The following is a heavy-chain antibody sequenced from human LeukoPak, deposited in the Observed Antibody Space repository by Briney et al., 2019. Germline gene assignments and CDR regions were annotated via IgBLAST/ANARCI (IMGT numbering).Heavy chain of an antibody. CDR3: ARVGHGDYVR. J-gene: IGHJ4*02. V-gene: IGHV3-21*06. Sequence: GGSLRLSCAASGFTVSSNYMVWVRQAPGKGLEWVSSISSGSNYIYYADSVKGRFTISRDNARTSLYLQMNSLRAEDTAVYYCARVGHGDYVRWGQGTLVTVSS. CDR2: ISSGSNYI. D-gene: IGHD4-17*01. CDR1: GFTVSSNY.